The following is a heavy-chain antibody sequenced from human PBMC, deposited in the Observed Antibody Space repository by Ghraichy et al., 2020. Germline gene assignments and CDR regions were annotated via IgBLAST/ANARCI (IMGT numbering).Heavy chain of an antibody. Sequence: SQTLSLTCTVSGGSISSSSYYWGWIRQPPGKGLEWIGSIYYSGSTYYNPSLKSRVTISVDTSKNQFSLKLSSVTAADTAVYYCAGGDYSNYAWGRIDYWGQGTLVTVSS. CDR1: GGSISSSSYY. CDR2: IYYSGST. D-gene: IGHD4-11*01. V-gene: IGHV4-39*01. CDR3: AGGDYSNYAWGRIDY. J-gene: IGHJ4*02.